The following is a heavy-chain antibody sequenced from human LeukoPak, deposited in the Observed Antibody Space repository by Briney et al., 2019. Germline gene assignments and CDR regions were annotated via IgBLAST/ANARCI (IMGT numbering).Heavy chain of an antibody. Sequence: SETLSLTCTVSGGSISGYHWSWIRQPAGKGLEWIGRFYTSGSSNYNPSLKSRVTISVDTSKNQFSLKLSSVTAADTAVYYCARDDGAAAIWSAFDIWGQGTMVTVSS. CDR1: GGSISGYH. CDR3: ARDDGAAAIWSAFDI. V-gene: IGHV4-4*07. CDR2: FYTSGSS. J-gene: IGHJ3*02. D-gene: IGHD2-2*01.